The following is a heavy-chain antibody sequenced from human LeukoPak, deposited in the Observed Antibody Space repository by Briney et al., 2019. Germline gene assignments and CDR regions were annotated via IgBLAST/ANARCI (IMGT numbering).Heavy chain of an antibody. CDR3: ARGATVTTAYFDY. CDR2: ISPNSGGT. V-gene: IGHV1-2*02. Sequence: GASVKVSCKASGYTFTGYYMHWVRQAPGQGLEWMGWISPNSGGTNYAQKFQGRVTMTRDTSISTAYMELSRLRSDDAAVYYCARGATVTTAYFDYWGQGTLVTVSS. CDR1: GYTFTGYY. D-gene: IGHD4-17*01. J-gene: IGHJ4*02.